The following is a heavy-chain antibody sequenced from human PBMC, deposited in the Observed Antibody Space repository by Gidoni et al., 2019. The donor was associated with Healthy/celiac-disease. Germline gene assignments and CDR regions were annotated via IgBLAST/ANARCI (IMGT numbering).Heavy chain of an antibody. CDR3: ARAPEVDGLRFILEWTVYYGSGYFDY. V-gene: IGHV1-46*01. CDR1: GYTFTSYY. CDR2: INPSGGST. D-gene: IGHD3-10*01. J-gene: IGHJ4*02. Sequence: QVQLVQSGAEVKKPGASVTVSCKASGYTFTSYYMPWVRQSPGQGLAWMGIINPSGGSTSYAQKFQGRVTMTRDTSTSTVDMGLSSLRSEDTAVYYCARAPEVDGLRFILEWTVYYGSGYFDYWGQGTLVTVSS.